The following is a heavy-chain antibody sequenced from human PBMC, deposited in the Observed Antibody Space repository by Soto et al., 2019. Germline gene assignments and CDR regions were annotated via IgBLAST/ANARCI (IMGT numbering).Heavy chain of an antibody. J-gene: IGHJ4*02. CDR1: GYTFTSYG. D-gene: IGHD2-15*01. CDR3: ARSGCSGGSCYSYYFDY. V-gene: IGHV1-18*01. CDR2: ISAYNGNT. Sequence: QVQLVQSGAEVKKPGASVKVSCKASGYTFTSYGISWVRQAPGQGLEGMGWISAYNGNTNYAQKLQGRVTMTTDTSTSTDYMELRSLRSDDTAVYYCARSGCSGGSCYSYYFDYWGQGTLVTVSS.